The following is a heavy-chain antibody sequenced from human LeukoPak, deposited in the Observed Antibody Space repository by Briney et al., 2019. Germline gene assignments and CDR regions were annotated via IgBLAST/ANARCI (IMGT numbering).Heavy chain of an antibody. Sequence: ASVKVSCKASGYTFTSYYMHRVRQAPGQGLEWMGIINPSGGSTSYAQKFQGRVTMTRDTSTSTVYMELSSLRSEDTAVYYCARDRPYTVPAATYGFDYWGQGTLVTVSS. D-gene: IGHD2-2*01. CDR3: ARDRPYTVPAATYGFDY. V-gene: IGHV1-46*01. J-gene: IGHJ4*02. CDR1: GYTFTSYY. CDR2: INPSGGST.